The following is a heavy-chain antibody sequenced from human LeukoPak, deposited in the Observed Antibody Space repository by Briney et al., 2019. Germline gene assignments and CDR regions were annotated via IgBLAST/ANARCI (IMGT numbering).Heavy chain of an antibody. CDR1: GYTFTGYY. Sequence: ASVKVFCKASGYTFTGYYMHWVRQAPGQGLEWMGWINPNSGGTNYAQKFQGRVTMTRDTSISTAYMELSRLRSDDTAVYYCARTDFWSGYYGSDFDYWGQGTLVTVSS. D-gene: IGHD3-3*01. J-gene: IGHJ4*02. CDR3: ARTDFWSGYYGSDFDY. CDR2: INPNSGGT. V-gene: IGHV1-2*02.